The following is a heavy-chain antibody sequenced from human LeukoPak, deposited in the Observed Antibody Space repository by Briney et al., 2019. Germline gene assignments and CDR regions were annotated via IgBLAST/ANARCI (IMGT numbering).Heavy chain of an antibody. Sequence: TSETLSLTCTVSGGSISSYYWSWIRQPAGKGLEWIGRIYTSGSTNYNPSLKSRVAMSVDTSKNQFSLKLSSVTAADTAVYYCARDADCSGGSCLPRPGDYWGQGTLATVSS. CDR1: GGSISSYY. V-gene: IGHV4-4*07. CDR3: ARDADCSGGSCLPRPGDY. CDR2: IYTSGST. D-gene: IGHD2-15*01. J-gene: IGHJ4*02.